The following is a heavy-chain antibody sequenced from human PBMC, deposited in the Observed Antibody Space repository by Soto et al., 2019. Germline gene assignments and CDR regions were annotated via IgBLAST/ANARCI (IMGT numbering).Heavy chain of an antibody. V-gene: IGHV1-69*06. CDR3: ARDPGIMGYYYYFGMDV. Sequence: SVKVSCKASGGTFSSYAISWVRQAPGQGLEWMGGIIPIFGTANYAQKFQGRVTITADKSTSTACMELSSLRSEDTAVYYCARDPGIMGYYYYFGMDVWGQGATVTVSS. J-gene: IGHJ6*02. CDR1: GGTFSSYA. D-gene: IGHD1-26*01. CDR2: IIPIFGTA.